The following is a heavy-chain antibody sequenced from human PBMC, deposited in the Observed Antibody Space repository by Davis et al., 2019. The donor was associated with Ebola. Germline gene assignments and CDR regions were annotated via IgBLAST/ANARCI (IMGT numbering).Heavy chain of an antibody. D-gene: IGHD3-22*01. CDR3: ARARYYYDSSGPNFDY. Sequence: SETLSLTCTVSGGSISSYYWSWIRQPPGKGLEWIGYIYYSGSTNYNPSLKSRVTISVDTSKNQFSLKLSSVTAADTAVYYCARARYYYDSSGPNFDYWGQGTLVTVSP. CDR1: GGSISSYY. J-gene: IGHJ4*02. CDR2: IYYSGST. V-gene: IGHV4-59*01.